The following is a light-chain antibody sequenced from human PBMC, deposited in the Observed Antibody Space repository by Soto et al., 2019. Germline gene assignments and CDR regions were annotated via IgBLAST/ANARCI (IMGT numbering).Light chain of an antibody. V-gene: IGLV2-14*01. CDR1: SNDVGGYNY. CDR2: EVS. J-gene: IGLJ1*01. Sequence: QSVLTQPASVTGSPGQSITISCTGSSNDVGGYNYVSWYQQHPGQAPKLIIYEVSDRPSGVSPRFSGSKSGNTASLAISGLQVEDEADYFCTSYTSTIPYVFDSGTKVTVL. CDR3: TSYTSTIPYV.